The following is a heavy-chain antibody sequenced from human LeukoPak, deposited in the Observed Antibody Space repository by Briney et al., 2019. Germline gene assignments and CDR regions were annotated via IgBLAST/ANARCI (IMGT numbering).Heavy chain of an antibody. CDR1: GYTSTGYA. J-gene: IGHJ4*02. V-gene: IGHV1-3*04. CDR3: VRGYSGCFHY. Sequence: ASVKVSCKASGYTSTGYALHWVRQAPGQGLEWMGWINTGSGNTKYSQRFQDRVTITMDTSASTVYMGMNDLGSEDTAVYYCVRGYSGCFHYWGQGALVTVSS. CDR2: INTGSGNT. D-gene: IGHD1-26*01.